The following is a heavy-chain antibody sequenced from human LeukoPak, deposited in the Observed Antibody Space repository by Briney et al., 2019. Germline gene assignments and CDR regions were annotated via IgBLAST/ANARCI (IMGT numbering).Heavy chain of an antibody. CDR3: ARLNIVGATTGFDY. Sequence: SETLSLTCTVSGGSISSYYWSWIRQPPGKGLEWIGYIYYSGTTNYNPSLKSRVTISVDTSKNQFSLKLSSVTAADTAVYYCARLNIVGATTGFDYWGQGTLVTVSS. J-gene: IGHJ4*02. D-gene: IGHD1-26*01. CDR1: GGSISSYY. V-gene: IGHV4-59*08. CDR2: IYYSGTT.